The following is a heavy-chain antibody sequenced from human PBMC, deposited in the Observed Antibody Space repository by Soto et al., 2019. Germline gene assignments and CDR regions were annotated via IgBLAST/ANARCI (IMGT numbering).Heavy chain of an antibody. V-gene: IGHV3-30-3*01. CDR3: AREVRSWESLYFDY. CDR2: ISYDGSNK. D-gene: IGHD1-26*01. J-gene: IGHJ4*02. Sequence: GGSLRLSCAASGFTFSSYAMHWVRQAPGKGLEWVAVISYDGSNKYYADSVKGRFTISRDNSKNTLYLQMNSLRAEDTAVYYCAREVRSWESLYFDYWGQGTLVTVSS. CDR1: GFTFSSYA.